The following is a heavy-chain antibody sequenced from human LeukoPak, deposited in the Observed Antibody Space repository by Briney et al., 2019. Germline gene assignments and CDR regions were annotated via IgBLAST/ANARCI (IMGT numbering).Heavy chain of an antibody. Sequence: SETLSLTCTVSGGSISSYYWSWIRQPPGKGLEWIGYIYYSGSTNYNPSLKSRVTISVDTSKNQFSLKLSSVTAADAAVYYCAAHSGYVRAFDIWGQGTMVTVSS. V-gene: IGHV4-59*01. D-gene: IGHD5-12*01. CDR1: GGSISSYY. CDR2: IYYSGST. J-gene: IGHJ3*02. CDR3: AAHSGYVRAFDI.